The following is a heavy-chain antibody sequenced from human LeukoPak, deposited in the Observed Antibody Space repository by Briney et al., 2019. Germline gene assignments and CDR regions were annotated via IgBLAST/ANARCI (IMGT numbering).Heavy chain of an antibody. D-gene: IGHD3-10*01. V-gene: IGHV3-11*01. CDR3: AREGRHYGSGNNWFDP. CDR1: GFTFTDYY. Sequence: PGGSLRLSCAASGFTFTDYYMSWIRQAPGKGLEWVSYIDSSGDTVYYADSVKGRFTIFRDNAKNSLYLQMNSLRVEDTAVYYCAREGRHYGSGNNWFDPWGQGTLVTVSS. CDR2: IDSSGDTV. J-gene: IGHJ5*02.